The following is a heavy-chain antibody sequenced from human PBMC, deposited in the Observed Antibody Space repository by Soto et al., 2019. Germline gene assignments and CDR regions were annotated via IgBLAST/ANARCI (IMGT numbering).Heavy chain of an antibody. CDR3: VRGGGVSGLDY. D-gene: IGHD3-16*01. J-gene: IGHJ4*02. Sequence: QVQLVESGGGVVQPGRSLRLSCAASGFTFSAYPMHWVRQAPGKGLEWVAVISYDGSKKYYADSVKVRFTISRDKSTNTLYLQLIILRVEDTAVYYCVRGGGVSGLDYWGQGTLVTVSS. V-gene: IGHV3-30-3*01. CDR1: GFTFSAYP. CDR2: ISYDGSKK.